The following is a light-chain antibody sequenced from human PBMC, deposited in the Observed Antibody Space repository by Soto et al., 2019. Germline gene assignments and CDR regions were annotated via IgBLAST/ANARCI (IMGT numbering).Light chain of an antibody. CDR3: QQRSNWPPIT. CDR1: QSVSIY. CDR2: DAS. Sequence: EIVMPQSPATLSVSPGARATLSCRASQSVSIYLAWYQQKPGQAPRLLIYDASNRATGIPARFSGSGSGTDFTLTISSLEPEDFAVYYCQQRSNWPPITFGQGTRLENK. J-gene: IGKJ5*01. V-gene: IGKV3-11*01.